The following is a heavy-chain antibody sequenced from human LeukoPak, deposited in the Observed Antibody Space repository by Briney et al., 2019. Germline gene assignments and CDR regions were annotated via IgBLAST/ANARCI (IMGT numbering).Heavy chain of an antibody. CDR3: ARDLRGYSGYDLVY. J-gene: IGHJ4*02. V-gene: IGHV4-34*01. D-gene: IGHD5-12*01. CDR2: INHSGST. CDR1: GGSFSGYY. Sequence: SETLSLTCAVYGGSFSGYYWSWIRQPPGKGLEWIGEINHSGSTNYNPSLKSRVTISVDTSKNQFSLKLSSVTAADTAVYYCARDLRGYSGYDLVYWGQGTLVTVSS.